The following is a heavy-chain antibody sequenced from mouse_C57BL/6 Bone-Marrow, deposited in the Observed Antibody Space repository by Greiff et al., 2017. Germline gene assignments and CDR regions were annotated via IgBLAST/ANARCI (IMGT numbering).Heavy chain of an antibody. CDR2: IDPENGDT. CDR3: TTVVADARDY. D-gene: IGHD1-1*01. Sequence: VQLQQSGAELVRPGASVKLSCTASGFNIKDDYMHWVKQRPEQGLEWIGWIDPENGDTEYASKFQGKATITADTSSNTAYLQLSSLTSEDTAVYYCTTVVADARDYWGQGTSVTVYS. J-gene: IGHJ4*01. V-gene: IGHV14-4*01. CDR1: GFNIKDDY.